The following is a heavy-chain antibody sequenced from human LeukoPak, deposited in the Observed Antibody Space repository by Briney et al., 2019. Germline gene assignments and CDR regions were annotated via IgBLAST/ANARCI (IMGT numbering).Heavy chain of an antibody. CDR3: ATSAYYYDSSGYYYRNWFDP. CDR2: FDPEDGET. J-gene: IGHJ5*02. CDR1: GYTLTELS. Sequence: GAPVKVSCKVSGYTLTELSMHWVRQAPGKGLEWMGGFDPEDGETIYAQKFQGRVTMTEDTSTDTAYMELSSLRSEDTAVYYCATSAYYYDSSGYYYRNWFDPWGQGTLVTVSS. V-gene: IGHV1-24*01. D-gene: IGHD3-22*01.